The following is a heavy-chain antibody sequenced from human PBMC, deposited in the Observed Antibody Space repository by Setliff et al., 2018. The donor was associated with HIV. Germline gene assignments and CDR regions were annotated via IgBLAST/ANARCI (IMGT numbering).Heavy chain of an antibody. J-gene: IGHJ5*02. V-gene: IGHV4-38-2*01. Sequence: PSETLSLTCAVSGYSISSGYYWGWIRQPPGKGLEWIGHIYHSGNTYYSPSLRSRVSVSRDMSSNQFSLKVSSVTAADTAVYYCARILVAAAGTGFDPWGQGILVTVSS. CDR2: IYHSGNT. D-gene: IGHD6-13*01. CDR3: ARILVAAAGTGFDP. CDR1: GYSISSGYY.